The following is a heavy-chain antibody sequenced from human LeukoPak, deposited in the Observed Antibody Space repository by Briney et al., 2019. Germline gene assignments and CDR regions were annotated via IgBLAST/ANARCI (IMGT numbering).Heavy chain of an antibody. V-gene: IGHV3-7*02. D-gene: IGHD6-25*01. J-gene: IGHJ4*02. Sequence: PGGSLRLSCAVSGLTFSDYWMSWVRQAPGKGLEWVAYINEDGSAKFYVDSVKGRFTISRDNAKNLVYLQMNSLRAEDTALYYCARGLHRGLDYWGQGTLVTVSS. CDR2: INEDGSAK. CDR1: GLTFSDYW. CDR3: ARGLHRGLDY.